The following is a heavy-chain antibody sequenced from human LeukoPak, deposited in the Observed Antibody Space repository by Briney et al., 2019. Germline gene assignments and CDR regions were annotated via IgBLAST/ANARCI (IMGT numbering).Heavy chain of an antibody. CDR1: GYTFTGYY. D-gene: IGHD3-22*01. V-gene: IGHV1-2*02. J-gene: IGHJ4*02. CDR2: INPNNGGT. CDR3: ARASIESRGYYYFDY. Sequence: ASVRVSCKASGYTFTGYYIHWVRQAPGQELEWMGWINPNNGGTNYARKFQGRVTMTGDTSISTAYMELSSLRSDDTAVYYCARASIESRGYYYFDYWGQGTLVTVSS.